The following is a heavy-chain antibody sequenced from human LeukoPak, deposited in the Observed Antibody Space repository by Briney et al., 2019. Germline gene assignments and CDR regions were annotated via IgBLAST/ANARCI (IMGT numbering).Heavy chain of an antibody. D-gene: IGHD1-7*01. CDR3: AKDSGTTSTLDY. Sequence: GGSLRLPCAASGFTFDDYAMHWVRQAPGKGLEWVSLISWDGGSTYYADSVKGRFTISRDNSKNSLYLQMNSLRAEDTALYYCAKDSGTTSTLDYWGQGTLVTVSS. CDR2: ISWDGGST. J-gene: IGHJ4*02. CDR1: GFTFDDYA. V-gene: IGHV3-43D*03.